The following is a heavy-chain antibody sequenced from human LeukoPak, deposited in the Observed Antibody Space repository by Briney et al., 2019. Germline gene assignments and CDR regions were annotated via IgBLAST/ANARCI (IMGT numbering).Heavy chain of an antibody. D-gene: IGHD3-3*01. J-gene: IGHJ4*02. V-gene: IGHV3-21*01. CDR2: ISSTGSYI. Sequence: GGSLRLSCAASGFTFSSDCMNWVRQAPGKGLEWVSSISSTGSYIYYTDSVKGRFTISRDNAKNSLYLQMNSLTAEDTAVYYCARGGIPITISGVVPYFDYWGQGTLVTVSS. CDR3: ARGGIPITISGVVPYFDY. CDR1: GFTFSSDC.